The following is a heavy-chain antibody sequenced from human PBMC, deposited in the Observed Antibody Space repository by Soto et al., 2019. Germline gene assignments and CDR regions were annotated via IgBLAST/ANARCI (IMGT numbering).Heavy chain of an antibody. Sequence: SETLSLTCAVSSGSISSSNWWSWVRQPPGKGLEWIGEIYHSGSTNYNPSLKSRVTISVDKSKNQFSLKLSSVTAADTAVYYCARDRGYSGYDYDYWGQGTLVTVSS. CDR3: ARDRGYSGYDYDY. V-gene: IGHV4-4*02. CDR1: SGSISSSNW. D-gene: IGHD5-12*01. CDR2: IYHSGST. J-gene: IGHJ4*02.